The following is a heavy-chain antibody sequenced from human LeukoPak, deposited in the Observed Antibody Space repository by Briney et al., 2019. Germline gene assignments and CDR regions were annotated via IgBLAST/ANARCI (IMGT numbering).Heavy chain of an antibody. CDR3: ARDRGWELLMNWFDP. CDR1: GGSICSYY. Sequence: SETLSLTCTISGGSICSYYWSWIRQPPGKGLEWIGYIYYSGSTNYNPSLKSRVTISVDTSKNQFSLKLSSVTAADTAVYYCARDRGWELLMNWFDPWGQGTLVTVSS. J-gene: IGHJ5*02. D-gene: IGHD1-26*01. V-gene: IGHV4-59*12. CDR2: IYYSGST.